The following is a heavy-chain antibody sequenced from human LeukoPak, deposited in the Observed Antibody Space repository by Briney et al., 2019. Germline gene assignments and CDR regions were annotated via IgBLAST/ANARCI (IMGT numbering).Heavy chain of an antibody. J-gene: IGHJ4*02. D-gene: IGHD6-19*01. CDR1: GYSFTSYA. Sequence: GSSVKFSCKASGYSFTSYAMHWMRQAPGQRLEWMGWITAVNVNTKYSPEFQGRVTITRDTSASTAYMELSSLRSEAMAVYSCARESARYSSGWYGPDYWGQGTPVTVSS. CDR3: ARESARYSSGWYGPDY. CDR2: ITAVNVNT. V-gene: IGHV1-3*03.